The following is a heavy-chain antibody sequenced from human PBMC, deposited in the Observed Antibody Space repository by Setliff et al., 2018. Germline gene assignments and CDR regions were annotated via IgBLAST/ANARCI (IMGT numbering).Heavy chain of an antibody. V-gene: IGHV1-18*01. CDR2: ISGYSGKT. Sequence: ASVKVSCKASGYTFTTYGIAWVRQAPGQGLDWMGWISGYSGKTFYAPKSQDRATMTTDTSTGTAYLDLRSLTSDDTAVYFCSRLVRYCTKTACQTLPGGEYWGQGTLVTVSS. D-gene: IGHD2-8*01. CDR1: GYTFTTYG. CDR3: SRLVRYCTKTACQTLPGGEY. J-gene: IGHJ4*02.